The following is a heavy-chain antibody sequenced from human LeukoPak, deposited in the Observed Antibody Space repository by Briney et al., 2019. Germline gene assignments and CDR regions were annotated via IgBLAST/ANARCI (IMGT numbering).Heavy chain of an antibody. Sequence: GGSLRLSCAASGLTFSSYAMSWVRQAPGKGLEWVSSISDSGGSTYYADSVKGRFTISRDNSRNTLYLEMNSLRAEDTAVYFCANAVPNWGQGTLVTVSS. CDR3: ANAVPN. V-gene: IGHV3-23*01. CDR2: ISDSGGST. CDR1: GLTFSSYA. J-gene: IGHJ4*02. D-gene: IGHD2-2*01.